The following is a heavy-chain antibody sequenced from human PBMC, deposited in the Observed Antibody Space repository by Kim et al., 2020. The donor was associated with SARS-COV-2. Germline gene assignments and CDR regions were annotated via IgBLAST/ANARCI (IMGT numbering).Heavy chain of an antibody. CDR2: INAGNGNT. D-gene: IGHD3-22*01. CDR1: GYTFTSYA. Sequence: ASVKVSCKASGYTFTSYAMHWVRQAPGQRLEWMGWINAGNGNTKYSQKFQGRVTITRDTSASTAYMELSSLRSEDTAVYYCARDDSSGYYGWFDPWGQGTLVTVSS. CDR3: ARDDSSGYYGWFDP. J-gene: IGHJ5*02. V-gene: IGHV1-3*01.